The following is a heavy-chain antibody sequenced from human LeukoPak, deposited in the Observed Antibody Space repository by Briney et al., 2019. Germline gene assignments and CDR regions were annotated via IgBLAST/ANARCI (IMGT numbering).Heavy chain of an antibody. CDR2: ISSSSSYI. CDR3: ARDPSFDYSNYEGGY. Sequence: GGSLRLSCAASGFTFSSYSMNWVRQAPGKGLEWVSSISSSSSYIYYADSVKGRFTISRDNSKNTLYLQMNSLRAEDTAVYYCARDPSFDYSNYEGGYWGQGTLVTVSS. J-gene: IGHJ4*02. V-gene: IGHV3-21*04. D-gene: IGHD4-11*01. CDR1: GFTFSSYS.